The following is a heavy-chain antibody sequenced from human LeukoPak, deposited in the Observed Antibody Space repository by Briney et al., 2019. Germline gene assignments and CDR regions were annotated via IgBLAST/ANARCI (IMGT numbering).Heavy chain of an antibody. J-gene: IGHJ6*04. CDR3: AKEGGIGGYYYGMDV. Sequence: PGGSLRLSCAASGFTFSSYGMHWVRQAPGKGLEWVAVISYDGTNKYYADSVKGRFTISRDNSKNTVYLQKNSLRAEDTAVYYCAKEGGIGGYYYGMDVWGKGTTVTVSS. D-gene: IGHD3-16*01. CDR2: ISYDGTNK. V-gene: IGHV3-30*18. CDR1: GFTFSSYG.